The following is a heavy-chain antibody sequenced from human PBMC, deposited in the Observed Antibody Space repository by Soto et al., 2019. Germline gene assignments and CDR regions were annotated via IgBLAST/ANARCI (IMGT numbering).Heavy chain of an antibody. CDR1: GFTFDDYA. Sequence: RLSCSASGFTFDDYAMHWVRQVPGKGLEWVSGINWNSGSIGYGDSVKGRFAISRDNAKNSLHLQMNSLSAEDTAFYYCVKDESINWYSGHFRHWGQGTLVTV. D-gene: IGHD6-13*01. CDR2: INWNSGSI. V-gene: IGHV3-9*01. J-gene: IGHJ1*01. CDR3: VKDESINWYSGHFRH.